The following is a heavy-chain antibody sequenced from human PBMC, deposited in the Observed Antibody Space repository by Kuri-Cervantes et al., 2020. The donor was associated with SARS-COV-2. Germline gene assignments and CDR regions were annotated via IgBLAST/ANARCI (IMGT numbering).Heavy chain of an antibody. CDR1: GFTFSSYA. Sequence: GESLKISCAASGFTFSSYAMHWVRQAPGKGLEWVANIKQDGSEKYYVDSVKGRFTISRDNAKNSLYLQMNSLRAEDTAVYCCARVGALVGWFDPWGQGTLVTVSS. CDR2: IKQDGSEK. D-gene: IGHD6-13*01. CDR3: ARVGALVGWFDP. J-gene: IGHJ5*02. V-gene: IGHV3-7*01.